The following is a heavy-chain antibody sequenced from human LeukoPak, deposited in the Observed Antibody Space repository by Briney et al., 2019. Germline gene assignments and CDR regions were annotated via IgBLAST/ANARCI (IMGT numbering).Heavy chain of an antibody. CDR2: MSPNSGNT. CDR3: VRGWIAAAGTGFDP. J-gene: IGHJ5*02. V-gene: IGHV1-8*01. Sequence: ASVKVSCKASGYTFTSYDINWVRQATGQGLEWMGWMSPNSGNTGYAQKFQGRVTMTRNTSISTAYMELSSLRSEDTAVYYCVRGWIAAAGTGFDPWGQGTLVTVSS. D-gene: IGHD6-13*01. CDR1: GYTFTSYD.